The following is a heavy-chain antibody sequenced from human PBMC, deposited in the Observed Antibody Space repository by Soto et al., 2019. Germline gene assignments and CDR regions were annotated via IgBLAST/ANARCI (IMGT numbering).Heavy chain of an antibody. V-gene: IGHV3-23*01. J-gene: IGHJ4*02. CDR1: GFTFRSYG. CDR3: AKEGDTSMLSN. D-gene: IGHD5-18*01. CDR2: IRGSGGIT. Sequence: EVQVLESGGGLVQPGGSLRLSCAASGFTFRSYGMGWVRQAPGKGLEWVSGIRGSGGITDYADSVKGRFTISRDNFKNTLHLQLNSLRAADTAVYYCAKEGDTSMLSNWGQGTLVTVSS.